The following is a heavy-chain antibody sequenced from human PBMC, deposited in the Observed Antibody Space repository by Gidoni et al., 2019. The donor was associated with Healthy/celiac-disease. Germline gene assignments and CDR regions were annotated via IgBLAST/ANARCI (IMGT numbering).Heavy chain of an antibody. J-gene: IGHJ3*02. CDR3: TTDDGLRFLEWFKI. V-gene: IGHV3-15*01. CDR2: IKSKTDGGTT. Sequence: EVQLVESAGGLVKPGGSLRLSCAASGFTFSNAWMSWVRQAPGKGLEWVGRIKSKTDGGTTDYAAPVKGRFTISRDDSKNTLYLQMNSLKTEDTAVYYCTTDDGLRFLEWFKIWGQGTMVTVSS. CDR1: GFTFSNAW. D-gene: IGHD3-3*01.